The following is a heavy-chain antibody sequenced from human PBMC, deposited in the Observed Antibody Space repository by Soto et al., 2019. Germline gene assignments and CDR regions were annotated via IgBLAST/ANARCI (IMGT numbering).Heavy chain of an antibody. Sequence: ASVKVSCKASGYTFTSYDINWVRQATGQGLEWMGWMNPNSGNTGYAQKLQGRVTMTRNTSISTAYMELSSLRSEDTAVYYCASFDSSGYYRQFDYWGQGTLVTVSS. J-gene: IGHJ4*02. CDR1: GYTFTSYD. CDR3: ASFDSSGYYRQFDY. CDR2: MNPNSGNT. V-gene: IGHV1-8*01. D-gene: IGHD3-22*01.